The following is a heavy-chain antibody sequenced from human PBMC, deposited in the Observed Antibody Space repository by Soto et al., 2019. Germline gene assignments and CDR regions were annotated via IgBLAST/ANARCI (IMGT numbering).Heavy chain of an antibody. J-gene: IGHJ5*01. CDR1: GDSITSDKW. D-gene: IGHD1-26*01. V-gene: IGHV4-4*02. CDR3: ARLIGNSWLDF. CDR2: IYHSGSS. Sequence: SETLSLTCAVSGDSITSDKWWSWIRQPPGKGLQWIGEIYHSGSSKYNPSLKSRVIISVDKSKNQFSLHLNSVTPEDTAVYYCARLIGNSWLDFWGQGTLVTVSS.